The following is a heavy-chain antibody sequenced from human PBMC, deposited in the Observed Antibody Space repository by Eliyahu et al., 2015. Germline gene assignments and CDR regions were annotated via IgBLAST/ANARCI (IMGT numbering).Heavy chain of an antibody. J-gene: IGHJ6*02. CDR2: ISSSSSYI. D-gene: IGHD3-16*02. V-gene: IGHV3-21*01. Sequence: EVQLVESGGGLVKPGGSLRLSCAASGXTFSXYSXNWVRQXPGKGLEWVSSISSSSSYIYYADSVKGRFTISRDNAKNSLYLQMNSLRAEDTAVYYCARGLSDFYYYYGMDVWGQGTTVTVSS. CDR3: ARGLSDFYYYYGMDV. CDR1: GXTFSXYS.